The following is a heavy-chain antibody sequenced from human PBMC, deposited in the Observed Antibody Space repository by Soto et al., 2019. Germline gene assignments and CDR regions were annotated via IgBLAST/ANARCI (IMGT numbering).Heavy chain of an antibody. V-gene: IGHV1-18*01. CDR1: GYIFVNYG. J-gene: IGHJ6*02. CDR2: ISSYTGNT. Sequence: QVQLVQSGDEVKKPGASVKVSCKASGYIFVNYGIAWVRQAPGQGLEWMGWISSYTGNTHSASKVQGRLTMTTDTSTSTAYMALGSLTSDDTAVYYCVMVDNYVTPTPQDVWGQGTTVTVSS. CDR3: VMVDNYVTPTPQDV. D-gene: IGHD3-16*01.